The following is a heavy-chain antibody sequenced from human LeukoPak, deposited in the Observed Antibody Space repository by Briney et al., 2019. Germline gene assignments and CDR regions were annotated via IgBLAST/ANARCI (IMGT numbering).Heavy chain of an antibody. Sequence: SETLSLTCTVSGGSISSSSSYWGWIRQPPGMGLEWLGSIYYSGSTYYNPSLKSRVTISVDTSKNQFALKVSSVAAADTAVYYCARYESSAYGIDVWGRGTLVTVSS. CDR1: GGSISSSSSY. V-gene: IGHV4-39*01. CDR2: IYYSGST. J-gene: IGHJ2*01. CDR3: ARYESSAYGIDV. D-gene: IGHD3-22*01.